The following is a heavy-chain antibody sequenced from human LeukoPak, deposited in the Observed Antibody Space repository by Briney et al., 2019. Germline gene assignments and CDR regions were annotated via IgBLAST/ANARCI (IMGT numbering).Heavy chain of an antibody. J-gene: IGHJ4*02. CDR2: ISSSSSYI. V-gene: IGHV3-21*01. CDR1: GFTFSSYS. Sequence: PGGSLRLSCAASGFTFSSYSMNWVRQAPGKGLEWVSSISSSSSYIYYADLVKGRFTISRDNAKNSLYLQMNSLRAEDTAVYYCARADLSRGYYFDYWGQGTLVTVSS. CDR3: ARADLSRGYYFDY. D-gene: IGHD3-10*01.